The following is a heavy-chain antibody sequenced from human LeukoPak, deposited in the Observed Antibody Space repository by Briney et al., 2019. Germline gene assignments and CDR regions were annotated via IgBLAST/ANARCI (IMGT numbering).Heavy chain of an antibody. D-gene: IGHD1-26*01. CDR3: ARERWELLLEVNWFDP. J-gene: IGHJ5*02. CDR1: GGSISSSSYY. Sequence: PSETLSLTCTVSGGSISSSSYYWSWIRQPAGKGLEWIGRIYTSGSTNYNPSLKSRVTISVDTSKNQFSLKLSSVTAADTAVYYCARERWELLLEVNWFDPWGQGTLVTVSS. V-gene: IGHV4-61*02. CDR2: IYTSGST.